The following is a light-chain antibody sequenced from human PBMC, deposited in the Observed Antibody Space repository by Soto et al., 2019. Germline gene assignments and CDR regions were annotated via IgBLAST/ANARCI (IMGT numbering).Light chain of an antibody. CDR1: QSVYSM. CDR2: DAS. V-gene: IGKV3-15*01. CDR3: QQYHGWPSLT. Sequence: EIVMTQSPATLSVSPGVRATLSCRASQSVYSMLAWYQQKPGQAPRLLIYDASTRATGIPASFSGSGSGTEFTLTISSLQSEDVAVYFCQQYHGWPSLTFGGGTKVDIK. J-gene: IGKJ4*01.